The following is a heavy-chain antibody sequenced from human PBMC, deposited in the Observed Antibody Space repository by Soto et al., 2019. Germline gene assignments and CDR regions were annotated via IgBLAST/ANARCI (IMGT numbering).Heavy chain of an antibody. CDR3: ARDGSIAGLFRYQKGGELDY. CDR1: GFTFSSYS. J-gene: IGHJ4*02. Sequence: GGSLRLSCAASGFTFSSYSMNWVRQAPGKGLEWVSSISSSSSYIYYADSVKGRFTISRDNAKNSLYLQMNSLRAEDTAVYYCARDGSIAGLFRYQKGGELDYWGQGTLVTVSS. D-gene: IGHD6-6*01. V-gene: IGHV3-21*01. CDR2: ISSSSSYI.